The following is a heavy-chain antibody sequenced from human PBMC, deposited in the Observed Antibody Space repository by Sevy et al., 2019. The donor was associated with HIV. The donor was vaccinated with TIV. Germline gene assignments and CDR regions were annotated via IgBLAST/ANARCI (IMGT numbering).Heavy chain of an antibody. V-gene: IGHV3-30*18. CDR2: ISYHGRDK. CDR1: GISFTTSG. J-gene: IGHJ6*02. D-gene: IGHD3-9*01. Sequence: GGSLRLSCVVSGISFTTSGMHWVRQAPGKGLEWVAVISYHGRDKFYAESVKGRSTISRDNSKNMLYLQMNSLRAEDTAVYYCAKDFTGYNGMDVWGQGTMVTVSS. CDR3: AKDFTGYNGMDV.